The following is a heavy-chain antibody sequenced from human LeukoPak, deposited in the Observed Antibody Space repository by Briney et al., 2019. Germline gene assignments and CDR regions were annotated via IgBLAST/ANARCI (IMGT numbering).Heavy chain of an antibody. V-gene: IGHV1-69*05. Sequence: SVKVSCKASGGTFSSYAISWVRQAPGQGLEWMGGIIPIFGTANYAQKFKGRVTITTDESTSTAYMELSSLRSEDTAVYYCAGMQPIVLMVYAKPAVFDPWGQGTLVTVSS. CDR1: GGTFSSYA. D-gene: IGHD2-8*01. CDR2: IIPIFGTA. J-gene: IGHJ5*02. CDR3: AGMQPIVLMVYAKPAVFDP.